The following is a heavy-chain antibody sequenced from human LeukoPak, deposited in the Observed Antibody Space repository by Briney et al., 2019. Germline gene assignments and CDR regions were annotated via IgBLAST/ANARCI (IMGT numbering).Heavy chain of an antibody. Sequence: GGSLRLSCAASGFSFNSDWMDWVRQAPGKGLEWVANIKHDESEKNYLDSVKGRFTISRDNSKNTLYLQMNSLRAEDTAVYYCARDSVVVPAAIDYWGQGTLVTVSS. CDR1: GFSFNSDW. D-gene: IGHD2-2*01. CDR2: IKHDESEK. V-gene: IGHV3-7*01. CDR3: ARDSVVVPAAIDY. J-gene: IGHJ4*02.